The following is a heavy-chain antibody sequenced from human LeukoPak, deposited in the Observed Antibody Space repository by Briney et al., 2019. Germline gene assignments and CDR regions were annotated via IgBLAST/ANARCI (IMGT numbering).Heavy chain of an antibody. V-gene: IGHV3-48*02. Sequence: PGGSLRLSCVASGFTFSSYNMNWVRQAPGKGLEWLSYISRSSINIYYADSVKGRFTISRDNARNSLYLQMNSLRDEDAAVYYCARGSGTFDYWGQGTLVTVSS. CDR2: ISRSSINI. CDR1: GFTFSSYN. D-gene: IGHD1-1*01. CDR3: ARGSGTFDY. J-gene: IGHJ4*02.